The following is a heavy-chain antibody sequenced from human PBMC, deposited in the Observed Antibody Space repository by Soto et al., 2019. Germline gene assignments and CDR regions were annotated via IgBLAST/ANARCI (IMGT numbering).Heavy chain of an antibody. CDR1: GFTFGDKG. CDR3: ARDPPHLRYFDWLPFDY. V-gene: IGHV3-20*04. CDR2: IDWKGETT. Sequence: GGSLRLSCAASGFTFGDKGMNWVRHAPGKGLEWVAGIDWKGETTAYADSVEGRFTISRDNAKNSLYLQMNSLRAEDTAVYYCARDPPHLRYFDWLPFDYWGQGTLVTVSS. D-gene: IGHD3-9*01. J-gene: IGHJ4*02.